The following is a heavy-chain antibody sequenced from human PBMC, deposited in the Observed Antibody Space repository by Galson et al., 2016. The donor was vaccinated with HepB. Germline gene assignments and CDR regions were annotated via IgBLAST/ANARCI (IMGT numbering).Heavy chain of an antibody. V-gene: IGHV1-46*01. J-gene: IGHJ6*02. CDR1: GYTFFTYD. CDR3: ARDDPFYGMDV. CDR2: ITPSSGST. Sequence: SVKVSCKASGYTFFTYDITWVRQAPGQGLEWMGIITPSSGSTSYAQKFQGRVTFTRDTSTSTVYMELFSLKSEDTAVYHCARDDPFYGMDVWGQGTTVTVSS.